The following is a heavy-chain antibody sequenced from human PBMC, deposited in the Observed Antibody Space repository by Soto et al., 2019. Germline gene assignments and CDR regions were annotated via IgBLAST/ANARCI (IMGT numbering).Heavy chain of an antibody. CDR2: INHSGST. V-gene: IGHV4-34*01. D-gene: IGHD2-2*01. CDR3: ARVMPRTRNDYYGMDV. CDR1: GGSFSGYY. J-gene: IGHJ6*02. Sequence: QVQLQQWGAGLLKPSETLSLTCAVYGGSFSGYYWSWIRQPPGKGLEWIGEINHSGSTNYNPSLNSLVTISVDTSKNQFSLKLSSVTAADTAVYYCARVMPRTRNDYYGMDVWGQGTTVTVSS.